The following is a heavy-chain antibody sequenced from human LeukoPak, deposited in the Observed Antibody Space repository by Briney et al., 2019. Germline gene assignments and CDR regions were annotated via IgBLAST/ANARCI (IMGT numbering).Heavy chain of an antibody. Sequence: ASVKVSCKASGYTFTNYYIHWVRQAPGQGLEWMGIINPTGGSASYAQKFQGRVSMTSDTSTSTLYLELSSLRSEDTAVYYCAREVRGEWLVRFGFDPWGQGTLVTVSS. CDR2: INPTGGSA. V-gene: IGHV1-46*01. CDR1: GYTFTNYY. D-gene: IGHD6-19*01. CDR3: AREVRGEWLVRFGFDP. J-gene: IGHJ5*02.